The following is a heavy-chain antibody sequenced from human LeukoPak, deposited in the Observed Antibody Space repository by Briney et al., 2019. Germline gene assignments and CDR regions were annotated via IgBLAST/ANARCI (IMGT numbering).Heavy chain of an antibody. CDR3: ARGGASSRYFGY. D-gene: IGHD1-26*01. Sequence: SETLSLTCTVSGGSISGHFWSWIRQPPGRGLEWIGFVSYSGDTNYSPSFNGRVTISLDTSKSQFSLNLNSVTAADTAVYFRARGGASSRYFGYWGQGTLVTVSS. CDR2: VSYSGDT. J-gene: IGHJ4*02. CDR1: GGSISGHF. V-gene: IGHV4-59*11.